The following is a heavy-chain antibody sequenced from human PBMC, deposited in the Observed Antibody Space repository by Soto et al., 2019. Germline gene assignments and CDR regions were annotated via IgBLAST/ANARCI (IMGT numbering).Heavy chain of an antibody. CDR1: GFTFSSYA. CDR3: ARDGFADSGSYFRFDY. D-gene: IGHD1-26*01. Sequence: GGSLRLSCAASGFTFSSYAMHWVRQAPGKGLEWVAVISYDGSNKYYADSVKGRFTISRDNSKNTLYLQMNSLRAEDTAVYYCARDGFADSGSYFRFDYWGQGILVTVSS. J-gene: IGHJ4*02. V-gene: IGHV3-30*01. CDR2: ISYDGSNK.